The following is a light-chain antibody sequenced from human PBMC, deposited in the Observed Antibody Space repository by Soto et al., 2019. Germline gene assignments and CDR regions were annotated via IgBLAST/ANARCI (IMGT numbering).Light chain of an antibody. V-gene: IGLV2-14*01. CDR2: DVS. J-gene: IGLJ2*01. CDR3: SSYTSSSTLGHVV. CDR1: SSDVGGYNY. Sequence: ALTQPASVSGSPGQSITISCTGTSSDVGGYNYVSWYQQHPGKAPKLMIYDVSNRPSGVSNRFSGSKSGNTASLTISGLQAEDEADYYCSSYTSSSTLGHVVFGGGTKLTVL.